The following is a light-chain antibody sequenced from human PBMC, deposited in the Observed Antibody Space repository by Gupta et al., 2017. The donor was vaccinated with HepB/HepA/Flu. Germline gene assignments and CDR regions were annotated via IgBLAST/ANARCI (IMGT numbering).Light chain of an antibody. J-gene: IGKJ4*01. CDR3: QQRSSWPLT. Sequence: IVLTQSPDTLSLSPGERATLSCRTSRSVSSYLAWYQQKPGEAPRLLIYDAVNRATDIPARFSGSVSGSDFTLTISSLEPEDFAIYYCQQRSSWPLTVGGGTKVELK. CDR1: RSVSSY. V-gene: IGKV3-11*01. CDR2: DAV.